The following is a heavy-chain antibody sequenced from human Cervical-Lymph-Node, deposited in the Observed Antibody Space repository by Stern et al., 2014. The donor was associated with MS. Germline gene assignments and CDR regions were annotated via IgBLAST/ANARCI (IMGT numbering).Heavy chain of an antibody. J-gene: IGHJ3*02. Sequence: VQLEESGAEVKKPGVSVKVSCKVSGYSLSEISMHWVRQAPGKGLEWMGGFDTENDETVYAQNFQDRLTITEDTSSDTAYMELSSLRSEDTAVYYCAGGGGTIDIWGQGTPIIVSS. V-gene: IGHV1-24*01. CDR2: FDTENDET. CDR1: GYSLSEIS. CDR3: AGGGGTIDI. D-gene: IGHD1-26*01.